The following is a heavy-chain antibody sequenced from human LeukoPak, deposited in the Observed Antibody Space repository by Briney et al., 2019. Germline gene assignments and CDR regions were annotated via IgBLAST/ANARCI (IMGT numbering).Heavy chain of an antibody. J-gene: IGHJ6*02. Sequence: PSETLSLTCTVSGGSISSSSYYWGWIRQPPGKGLEWIGSIYYSGSTYYNPSLKSRVTISVDTSKNQFSLKLSSVTAADTAVYYCARRSRWELLGDYYYYGMDVWGQGTTVTVSS. CDR2: IYYSGST. V-gene: IGHV4-39*01. CDR3: ARRSRWELLGDYYYYGMDV. CDR1: GGSISSSSYY. D-gene: IGHD1-26*01.